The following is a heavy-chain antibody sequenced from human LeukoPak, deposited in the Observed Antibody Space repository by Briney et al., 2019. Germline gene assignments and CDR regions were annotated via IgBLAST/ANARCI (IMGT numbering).Heavy chain of an antibody. V-gene: IGHV4-34*01. CDR1: GGSISSYY. CDR2: INHSGST. Sequence: SETLSLTCTVSGGSISSYYWSWIRQPPGKGLEWIGEINHSGSTNYNPSLKSRVTISVDTSKNQFSLKLSSVTAADTAVYYCARHRSYGFRVWFDPWGQGTLVTVSS. J-gene: IGHJ5*02. CDR3: ARHRSYGFRVWFDP. D-gene: IGHD5-18*01.